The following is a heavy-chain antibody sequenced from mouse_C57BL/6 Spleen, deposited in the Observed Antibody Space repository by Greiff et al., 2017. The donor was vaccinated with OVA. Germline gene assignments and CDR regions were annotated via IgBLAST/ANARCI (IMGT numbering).Heavy chain of an antibody. CDR2: IRNKANGYTT. V-gene: IGHV7-3*01. J-gene: IGHJ3*01. D-gene: IGHD2-4*01. CDR3: ARYSGDYDAAY. CDR1: GFTFTDYY. Sequence: DVQLVESGGGLVQPGGSLSLSCAASGFTFTDYYMSWVRQPPGKALEWLGFIRNKANGYTTEYSASVKGRFTISRDNSQSILYLQMNALRAEDSATYYCARYSGDYDAAYWGQGTLVTVSA.